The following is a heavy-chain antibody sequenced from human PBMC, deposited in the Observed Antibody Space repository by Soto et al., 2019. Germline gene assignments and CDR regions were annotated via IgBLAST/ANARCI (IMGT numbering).Heavy chain of an antibody. D-gene: IGHD1-26*01. J-gene: IGHJ4*02. CDR2: STYIGGTP. V-gene: IGHV3-64D*06. CDR1: GFTRKDSA. Sequence: GGSLRLSCSASGFTRKDSAMHWVRQAPGRGLEQVAASTYIGGTPYYADSVKGRFTISRDNSQNTLYLQMSSLRPEDTGVYFCVKDYSHGRFPDYWGQGTLVTVSS. CDR3: VKDYSHGRFPDY.